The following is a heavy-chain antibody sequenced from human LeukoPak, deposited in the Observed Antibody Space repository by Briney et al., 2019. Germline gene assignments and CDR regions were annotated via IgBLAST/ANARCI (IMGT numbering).Heavy chain of an antibody. CDR2: ISAYNGNT. J-gene: IGHJ4*02. D-gene: IGHD2-2*03. Sequence: ASVKVSCKASGYTFASYGISWVRQAPGQGLDWMGGISAYNGNTNYAQKLQGRVTMTTDTSTSTAYMELRSLRSDDTAVYYCARAGYCSSTSCYMTYYFDYWGQGTLVTVSS. V-gene: IGHV1-18*01. CDR3: ARAGYCSSTSCYMTYYFDY. CDR1: GYTFASYG.